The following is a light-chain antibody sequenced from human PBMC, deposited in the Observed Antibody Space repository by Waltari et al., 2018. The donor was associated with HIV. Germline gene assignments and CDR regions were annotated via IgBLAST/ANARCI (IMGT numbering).Light chain of an antibody. V-gene: IGKV3-20*01. J-gene: IGKJ2*01. CDR2: GAA. CDR1: QSVSSSY. Sequence: EIVLTQSPGTLSLSPGERATLSFRATQSVSSSYLAWYQQKPGQDPRLLIYGAASRATGIPDRFSGSGSGTDFTLTISRLEPEEFAVYYCQQYGSSSYTFGQGTKMEIK. CDR3: QQYGSSSYT.